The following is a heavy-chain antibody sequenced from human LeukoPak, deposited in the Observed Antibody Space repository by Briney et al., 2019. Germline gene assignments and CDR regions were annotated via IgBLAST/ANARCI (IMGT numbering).Heavy chain of an antibody. J-gene: IGHJ4*02. V-gene: IGHV2-5*02. CDR3: AHSVLEVVAQYPVYYFDY. CDR2: IYWDDDK. D-gene: IGHD2-15*01. Sequence: SGPTLVKPTQTLTLTCTFSGFSLSTSGVGVGWIRQPPGKALEWLALIYWDDDKRYSPSLKSRLTITKDTSKNQVVLTMTNMDPVDTATYYCAHSVLEVVAQYPVYYFDYWGQGTLVTVSS. CDR1: GFSLSTSGVG.